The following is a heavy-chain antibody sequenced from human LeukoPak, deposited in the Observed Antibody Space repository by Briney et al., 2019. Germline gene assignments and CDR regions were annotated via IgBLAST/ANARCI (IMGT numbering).Heavy chain of an antibody. J-gene: IGHJ4*02. V-gene: IGHV3-20*04. CDR3: VRGFRGGPFDY. Sequence: GGSLRLSCVASGFTFDDYGMSWVRHVPGKGLEWVSGIVRNGGGTGYADSVKGRLTISRDNAANSLYLQMNSLRADDTALYYCVRGFRGGPFDYWGQGTLVTVSS. CDR1: GFTFDDYG. D-gene: IGHD3-10*01. CDR2: IVRNGGGT.